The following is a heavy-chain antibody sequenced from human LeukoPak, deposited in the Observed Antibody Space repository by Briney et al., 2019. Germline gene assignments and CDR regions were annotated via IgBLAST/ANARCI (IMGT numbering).Heavy chain of an antibody. J-gene: IGHJ5*02. D-gene: IGHD6-13*01. CDR3: ARINSGYDLSSSWYPNWFDP. V-gene: IGHV4-59*01. CDR2: IHYTGKT. CDR1: GGSISGFY. Sequence: SETLSLTCTVSGGSISGFYWSWIRHPPGKGLEWLGNIHYTGKTNYNPSLKSRVTMSVETSKNHFSVRLTSVTAADTAVYYCARINSGYDLSSSWYPNWFDPWGQGALVTVSS.